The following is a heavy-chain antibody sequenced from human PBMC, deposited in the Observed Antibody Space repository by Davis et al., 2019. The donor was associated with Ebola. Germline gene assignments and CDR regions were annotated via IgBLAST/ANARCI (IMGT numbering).Heavy chain of an antibody. CDR3: ARDSLVRPFDY. CDR2: ISAYNGNT. D-gene: IGHD2-8*01. Sequence: ASVKVSCKASGGTFSSYAISWVRQAPGQGLEWMGWISAYNGNTNYAQKLQGRVTMTTDTSTSTAYMELRSLRSDDTAVYYCARDSLVRPFDYWGQGTLVTVSS. CDR1: GGTFSSYA. V-gene: IGHV1-18*01. J-gene: IGHJ4*02.